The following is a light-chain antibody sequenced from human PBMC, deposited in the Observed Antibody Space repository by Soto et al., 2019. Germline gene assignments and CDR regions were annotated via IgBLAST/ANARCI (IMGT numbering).Light chain of an antibody. CDR1: QSVGSN. Sequence: IVLTQSPGNLSLSPWESATLSCRASQSVGSNLAWYQQKPGQAPRLLIFGASSRATGVPARFSGRGSGTDFTLTISRLEPEDFAVYFCQQHGSSPWTFGQGTKVDIK. V-gene: IGKV3-20*01. J-gene: IGKJ1*01. CDR2: GAS. CDR3: QQHGSSPWT.